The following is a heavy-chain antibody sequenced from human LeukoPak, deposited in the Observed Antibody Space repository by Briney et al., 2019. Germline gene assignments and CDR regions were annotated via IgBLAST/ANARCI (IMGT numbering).Heavy chain of an antibody. CDR1: GGSISSYY. Sequence: KSSETLSLTRTVSGGSISSYYWSWIRQPPGKGLEWIGYIYYSGSTHYNPSLKSRVTISVDTSKNQFSLKLSSVTAADTAVYYCARDDRYSSSSGYFQHWGQGTLVTVSS. CDR3: ARDDRYSSSSGYFQH. V-gene: IGHV4-59*01. D-gene: IGHD6-6*01. CDR2: IYYSGST. J-gene: IGHJ1*01.